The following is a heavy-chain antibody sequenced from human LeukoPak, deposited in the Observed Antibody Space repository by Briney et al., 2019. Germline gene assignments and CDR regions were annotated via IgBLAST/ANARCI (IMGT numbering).Heavy chain of an antibody. V-gene: IGHV3-74*01. D-gene: IGHD3-10*01. CDR2: IKTDGTTT. CDR1: GFTFSSYW. Sequence: GGSLRLSCAASGFTFSSYWMHWVRQAPGEGLVWVSRIKTDGTTTDYADSVKGRFTVSRDNAKNTLYPQMNSLRAEDTAVYYCARYGSGSYGWFDPWGQGTLVTVSS. J-gene: IGHJ5*02. CDR3: ARYGSGSYGWFDP.